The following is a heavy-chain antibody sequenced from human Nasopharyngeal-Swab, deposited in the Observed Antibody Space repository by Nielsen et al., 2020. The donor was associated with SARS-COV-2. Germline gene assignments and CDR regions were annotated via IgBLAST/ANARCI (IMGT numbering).Heavy chain of an antibody. Sequence: ASVKVSCKASGYTFTSYDINWVRQATGQGLEWMGWMNPNSGNTGYAQKFQGRVTITRNTSISTAYMELSSLRSEDTAVYYCARAGIAAILGVYYYGMDVWGKGTTVTVSS. D-gene: IGHD6-13*01. CDR3: ARAGIAAILGVYYYGMDV. CDR1: GYTFTSYD. V-gene: IGHV1-8*03. CDR2: MNPNSGNT. J-gene: IGHJ6*04.